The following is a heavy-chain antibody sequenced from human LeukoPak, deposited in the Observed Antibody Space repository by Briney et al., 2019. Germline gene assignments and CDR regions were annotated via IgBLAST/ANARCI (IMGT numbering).Heavy chain of an antibody. V-gene: IGHV5-51*01. D-gene: IGHD6-6*01. Sequence: GESPKISCKGSGYSFTTYWIGWVRQLPGKGLECMGIIYPGDSDTVYSPSFQGQVTISADKSISTAYLQWSSLKASDSAMYYCAKYTSSKAFDIWGQGTMVTVSS. J-gene: IGHJ3*02. CDR1: GYSFTTYW. CDR2: IYPGDSDT. CDR3: AKYTSSKAFDI.